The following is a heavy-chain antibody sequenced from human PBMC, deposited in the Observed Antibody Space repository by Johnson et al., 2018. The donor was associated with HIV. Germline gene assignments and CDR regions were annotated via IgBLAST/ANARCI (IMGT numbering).Heavy chain of an antibody. CDR3: ARERVGDAFDI. V-gene: IGHV3-9*01. CDR2: ISWNSGSI. CDR1: GFTFDDYA. J-gene: IGHJ3*02. Sequence: VQLVESGGGLVQPGGSLRLSCAAPGFTFDDYAMHWVRQAPGKGLEWVSGISWNSGSIGYADSVKGRFTISRDNAKNSLYLQMNSLRAEDTALYYCARERVGDAFDIWGQGTMVTVSS. D-gene: IGHD1-26*01.